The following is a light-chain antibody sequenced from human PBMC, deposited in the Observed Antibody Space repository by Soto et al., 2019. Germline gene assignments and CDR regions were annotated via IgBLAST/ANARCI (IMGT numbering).Light chain of an antibody. CDR2: GAS. CDR1: QSVSSN. V-gene: IGKV3-15*01. J-gene: IGKJ1*01. Sequence: IVMTQSPATLSVSPWERATLSCRASQSVSSNLAWYQQKPGQAPRLLIYGASTRAAGIPARFSGSGSGIEFILTISSLQSEDFAVYYCQQYKNGWSFGQGTKVDIK. CDR3: QQYKNGWS.